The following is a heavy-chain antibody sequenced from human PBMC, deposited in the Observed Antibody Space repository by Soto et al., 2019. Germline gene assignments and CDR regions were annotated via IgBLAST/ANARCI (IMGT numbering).Heavy chain of an antibody. CDR3: ARGTMVRGVTP. J-gene: IGHJ5*02. V-gene: IGHV1-3*01. D-gene: IGHD3-10*01. Sequence: ASVKVSCKASGYTFTSYAMHWVRQAPGQRLEWMGWINAGNGNTKYSQKFQGRVTITRVTSASTAYMELSSLRSEDTAVYYCARGTMVRGVTPWGQGTLVTVSS. CDR2: INAGNGNT. CDR1: GYTFTSYA.